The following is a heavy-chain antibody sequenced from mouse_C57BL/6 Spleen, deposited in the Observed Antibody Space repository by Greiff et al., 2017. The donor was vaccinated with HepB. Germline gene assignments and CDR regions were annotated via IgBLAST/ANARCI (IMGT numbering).Heavy chain of an antibody. CDR1: GFTFSDYG. CDR2: ISSGSSTI. Sequence: EVKLMESGGGLVKPGGSLKLSCAASGFTFSDYGMHWVRQAPEKGLEWVAYISSGSSTIYYADTVKGRFTISRDNAKNTLFLQMTSLRSEDTAMYYCARHDYEGYWYFDVWGTGTTVTVSS. V-gene: IGHV5-17*01. D-gene: IGHD2-4*01. CDR3: ARHDYEGYWYFDV. J-gene: IGHJ1*03.